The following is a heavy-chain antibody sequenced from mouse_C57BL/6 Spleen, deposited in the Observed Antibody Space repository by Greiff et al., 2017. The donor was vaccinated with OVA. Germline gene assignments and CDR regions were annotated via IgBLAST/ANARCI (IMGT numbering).Heavy chain of an antibody. Sequence: VQLQESGAELVRPGASVTLSCKASGYTFTDYEMHWVKQTPVHGLEWIGAIDPETGGTAYNQKFKGKAILTADKSSSTAYMELRSLTSEDSAVYYCTIETMVYDGYYPRYFDVWGTGTTVTVSS. V-gene: IGHV1-15*01. J-gene: IGHJ1*03. CDR2: IDPETGGT. CDR1: GYTFTDYE. D-gene: IGHD2-3*01. CDR3: TIETMVYDGYYPRYFDV.